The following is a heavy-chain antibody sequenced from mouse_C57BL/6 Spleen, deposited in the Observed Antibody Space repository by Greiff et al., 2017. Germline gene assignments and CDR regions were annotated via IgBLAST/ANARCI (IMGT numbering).Heavy chain of an antibody. V-gene: IGHV5-4*01. CDR2: ISDGGSYT. D-gene: IGHD3-2*02. CDR1: GFTFSSYA. J-gene: IGHJ4*01. CDR3: ARDRLCVYAMDY. Sequence: EVKLQESGGGLVKPGGSLKLSCAASGFTFSSYAMSWVRQTPEKRLEWVATISDGGSYTYYPDNVKGRFTISRDNAKNNLYLQMSLLKSEDTAMYYCARDRLCVYAMDYGVQGTSVTVSS.